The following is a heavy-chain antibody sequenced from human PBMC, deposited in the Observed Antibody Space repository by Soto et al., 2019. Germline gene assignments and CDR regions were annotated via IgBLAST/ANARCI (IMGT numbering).Heavy chain of an antibody. CDR3: ARDAGGYCSSTSCYRHYYYYGMDV. CDR2: ISSSGSTI. J-gene: IGHJ6*02. D-gene: IGHD2-2*02. V-gene: IGHV3-48*03. CDR1: GFTFSSYE. Sequence: EVQLVESGGGLVQPGGSLRLSCAASGFTFSSYEMNWVRQAPGKGLEWVSYISSSGSTIYYADSVKGRFTISRDNAKNSLYLQMNSLRAEGTAVYYCARDAGGYCSSTSCYRHYYYYGMDVWGQGTTVTVSS.